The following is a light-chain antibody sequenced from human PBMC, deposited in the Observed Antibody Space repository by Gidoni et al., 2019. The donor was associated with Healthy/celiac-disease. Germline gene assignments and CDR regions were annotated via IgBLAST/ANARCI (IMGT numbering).Light chain of an antibody. J-gene: IGKJ3*01. V-gene: IGKV3-15*01. CDR3: QQYNNWHLFT. Sequence: ELVMTQSPATLSLSPGERATLSCRASQSVSSNLAWYQQKPGQAPRLLIYGSSTRAPGIPARFSGSGSGTEFTLTISSLQSEDFAVYYCQQYNNWHLFTFGPGTKVDIK. CDR1: QSVSSN. CDR2: GSS.